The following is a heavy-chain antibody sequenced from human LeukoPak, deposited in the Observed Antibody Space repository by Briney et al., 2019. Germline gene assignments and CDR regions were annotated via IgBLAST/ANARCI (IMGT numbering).Heavy chain of an antibody. CDR3: AKDRAYYYDSSGYYDYYYYYGMDV. Sequence: GGSLRLSCAASGFTFSSYAMSWVRQAPGKGLEWVSAISGSGGSTYYADSVKGRFTISRDNSKNTLYLQMNSLRAEDTAVYYCAKDRAYYYDSSGYYDYYYYYGMDVWGQGTTVTVS. V-gene: IGHV3-23*01. CDR1: GFTFSSYA. CDR2: ISGSGGST. J-gene: IGHJ6*02. D-gene: IGHD3-22*01.